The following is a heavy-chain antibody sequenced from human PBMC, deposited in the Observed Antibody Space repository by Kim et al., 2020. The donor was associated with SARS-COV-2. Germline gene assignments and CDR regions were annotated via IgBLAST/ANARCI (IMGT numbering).Heavy chain of an antibody. D-gene: IGHD2-15*01. CDR3: ARGDCSGGSCYFTNNDYYGMDL. CDR1: GYTFTSYA. J-gene: IGHJ6*02. Sequence: ASVKVSCKASGYTFTSYAMNWVRQAPGQGLEWMGWINTNTGNPTYAQGFTGRFVFSLDTSVSTAYLQISSLEAEDTAVYYCARGDCSGGSCYFTNNDYYGMDLWGQGTTVTVSS. V-gene: IGHV7-4-1*02. CDR2: INTNTGNP.